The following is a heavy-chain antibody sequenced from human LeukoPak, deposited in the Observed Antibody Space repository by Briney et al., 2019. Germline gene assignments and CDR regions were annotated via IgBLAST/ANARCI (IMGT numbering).Heavy chain of an antibody. D-gene: IGHD6-13*01. Sequence: GESLEISCKSSGYSFTSYWIAWVHQMPGKGLEWMGILYPGDSDTRYSPSFQGQVTISADRSITTAYLQWSSLKASDTAMYYCARLYLPYTSAWYGSAFDIWGQGTMVTVSS. CDR3: ARLYLPYTSAWYGSAFDI. CDR1: GYSFTSYW. V-gene: IGHV5-51*07. J-gene: IGHJ3*02. CDR2: LYPGDSDT.